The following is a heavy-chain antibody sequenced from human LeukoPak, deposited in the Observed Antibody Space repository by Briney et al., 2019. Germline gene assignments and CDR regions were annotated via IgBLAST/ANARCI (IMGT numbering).Heavy chain of an antibody. CDR3: ARMEGYCSGDSCYVHWFDP. D-gene: IGHD2-15*01. J-gene: IGHJ5*02. V-gene: IGHV3-11*01. Sequence: GGSLRLSCAASGFTFSDYYMSWIRQAPGKGLEWVSYISSSGSSIYYADSVKGRFTISRDNAKNSLYLQMNSLRAEDTAVYYCARMEGYCSGDSCYVHWFDPWGQGTLVTVSS. CDR2: ISSSGSSI. CDR1: GFTFSDYY.